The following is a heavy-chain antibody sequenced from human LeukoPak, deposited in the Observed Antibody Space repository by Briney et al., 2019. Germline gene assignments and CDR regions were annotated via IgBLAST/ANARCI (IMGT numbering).Heavy chain of an antibody. Sequence: PGGSLRLSCAASGFTFSSYEMNWVRQAPGKGLGWIGSIYHSGSTYYNPSLKSRVTISVDTSKNQFSLKLSSVTTADTAVYYCARESFGGSPLVHWGQGTLVTVSS. CDR1: GFTFSSYE. J-gene: IGHJ4*02. CDR2: IYHSGST. V-gene: IGHV4-59*01. D-gene: IGHD2-15*01. CDR3: ARESFGGSPLVH.